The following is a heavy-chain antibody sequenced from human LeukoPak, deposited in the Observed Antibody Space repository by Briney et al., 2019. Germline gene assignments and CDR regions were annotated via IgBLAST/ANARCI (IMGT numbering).Heavy chain of an antibody. V-gene: IGHV4-59*12. J-gene: IGHJ6*02. CDR1: NGSISYYY. CDR2: IYYSGST. D-gene: IGHD6-13*01. CDR3: ARVGIAAAGTSADYYGMDV. Sequence: SETLSLTCTVSNGSISYYYWSWIRQPPGKGLEWIGYIYYSGSTNYNPSLKSRVTISVDKSKNQFSLKLSSVTAADTAVYHCARVGIAAAGTSADYYGMDVWGQGTTVTVSS.